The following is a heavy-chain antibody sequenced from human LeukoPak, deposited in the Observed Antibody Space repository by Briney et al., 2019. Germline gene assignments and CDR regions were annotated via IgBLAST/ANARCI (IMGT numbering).Heavy chain of an antibody. CDR2: IYYSGST. D-gene: IGHD5-24*01. V-gene: IGHV4-59*01. J-gene: IGHJ1*01. CDR3: ARGAIRDGYKTTEYFQH. CDR1: GGTISGYY. Sequence: PSETLSLTCTVSGGTISGYYWSWIRQPPGKGLEWIGYIYYSGSTNYNPSLKSRVTISVDTSKNQFSLKLSSVTAADTAVYYCARGAIRDGYKTTEYFQHWGQGTLVTVSS.